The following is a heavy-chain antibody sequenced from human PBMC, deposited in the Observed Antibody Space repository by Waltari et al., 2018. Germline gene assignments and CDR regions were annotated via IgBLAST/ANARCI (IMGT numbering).Heavy chain of an antibody. CDR1: GFTFDDYA. CDR2: ISWDGGST. Sequence: EVQLVESGGVVVQPGGSLRLSCAASGFTFDDYAMHWVRQAPGKGLEWVSLISWDGGSTYYADSVNGRFTIARDNSKNSLYLQMNSLRAEDTALYYCAKPYDSSGYFDYWGQGTLVTVSS. J-gene: IGHJ4*02. CDR3: AKPYDSSGYFDY. V-gene: IGHV3-43D*04. D-gene: IGHD3-22*01.